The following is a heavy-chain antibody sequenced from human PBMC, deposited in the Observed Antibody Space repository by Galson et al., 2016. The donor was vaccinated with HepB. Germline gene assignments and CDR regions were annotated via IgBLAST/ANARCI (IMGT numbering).Heavy chain of an antibody. Sequence: SLRLSCAASGFTFSSYGMHWVRQASGKGLEWVAIIWYDGGKKYYADSVKGRFAISRDNAKNTVHLQMNSLRAEDTAVYYCTRDYYGSLDHWGQGTLVTVSS. D-gene: IGHD3-10*01. CDR3: TRDYYGSLDH. J-gene: IGHJ4*02. V-gene: IGHV3-33*01. CDR1: GFTFSSYG. CDR2: IWYDGGKK.